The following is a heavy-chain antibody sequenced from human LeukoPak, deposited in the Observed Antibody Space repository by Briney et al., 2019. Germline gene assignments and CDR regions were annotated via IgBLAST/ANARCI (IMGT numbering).Heavy chain of an antibody. CDR3: AREYSSSWSIPFDY. Sequence: SETLSLTCTVSGVSISSSNSYWGWLRQPPGKGLEWIGSIYYSGNTYYNASLKSQVSISIDTSKNQFSLKLSSVTAADTAVYYCAREYSSSWSIPFDYWGQGTLVSVSS. V-gene: IGHV4-39*02. D-gene: IGHD6-13*01. J-gene: IGHJ4*02. CDR2: IYYSGNT. CDR1: GVSISSSNSY.